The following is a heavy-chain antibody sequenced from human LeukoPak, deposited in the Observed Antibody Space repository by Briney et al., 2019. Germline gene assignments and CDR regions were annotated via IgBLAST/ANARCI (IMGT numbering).Heavy chain of an antibody. CDR1: GGSVSSGSYY. J-gene: IGHJ1*01. V-gene: IGHV4-39*01. Sequence: PSETLSLTCTVSGGSVSSGSYYWSWIRQPPGKGLEWIGYIYYSGSTYYNPSLKSRVTISVDTSKNQFSLKLSSVTAADTAVYYCARHLFPNAPLFQHWGQGTLVTVSS. CDR3: ARHLFPNAPLFQH. CDR2: IYYSGST. D-gene: IGHD3-3*01.